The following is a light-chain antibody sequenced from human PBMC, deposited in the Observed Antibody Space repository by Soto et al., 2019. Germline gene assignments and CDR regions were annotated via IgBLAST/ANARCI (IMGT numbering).Light chain of an antibody. CDR1: QSVSSSY. CDR3: QQFSSYPLT. CDR2: GSS. J-gene: IGKJ4*01. Sequence: EIVLTQSPGTLSLSPGERATLSCRASQSVSSSYLAWYLQKPGQAPRLLICGSSSRATGIPDRFSGSGSGTDFTLSISRLEPEDFAVYYCQQFSSYPLTFGGGTKVDIK. V-gene: IGKV3-20*01.